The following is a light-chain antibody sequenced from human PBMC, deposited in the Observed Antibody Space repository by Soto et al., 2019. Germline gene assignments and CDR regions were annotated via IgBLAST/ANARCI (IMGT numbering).Light chain of an antibody. Sequence: ILMTQSPATLSVSPGERATLSCRASQSVSNNLAWYQQKPGQAPRLLIYGASTRPTGIPARLSGSGSGKEFPLTLGGLQSEVFEVYYCQQYNNWAPWTFGQGTEVESK. J-gene: IGKJ1*01. CDR1: QSVSNN. CDR3: QQYNNWAPWT. V-gene: IGKV3-15*01. CDR2: GAS.